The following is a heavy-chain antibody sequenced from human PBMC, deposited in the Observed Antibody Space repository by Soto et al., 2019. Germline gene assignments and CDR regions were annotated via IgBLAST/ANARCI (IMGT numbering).Heavy chain of an antibody. CDR2: IYYSGST. Sequence: SETLSLTCTVSGGSISSYYWSWIRQPPGKGLEWIGYIYYSGSTNYNPSLKSRVTISVDTSKNQFSLKLSSVTAADTAVYYCARGPMVRGVITNYYYGMDVWGQGTTVTVSS. D-gene: IGHD3-10*01. CDR1: GGSISSYY. V-gene: IGHV4-59*01. J-gene: IGHJ6*02. CDR3: ARGPMVRGVITNYYYGMDV.